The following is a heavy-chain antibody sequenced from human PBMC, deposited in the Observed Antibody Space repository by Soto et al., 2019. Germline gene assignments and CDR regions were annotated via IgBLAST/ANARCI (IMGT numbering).Heavy chain of an antibody. CDR1: GFTFSNAW. CDR3: TTDSYSGIAVAGLAY. J-gene: IGHJ4*02. D-gene: IGHD6-19*01. CDR2: IKSKTDGGTT. V-gene: IGHV3-15*01. Sequence: GGSLRLSCAASGFTFSNAWMSWVRQAPGKGLEWVGRIKSKTDGGTTDYAAPVKGRFTISRDDSKNTLYLQMNSLKTEDTAVYYCTTDSYSGIAVAGLAYWGQGTLVTVSS.